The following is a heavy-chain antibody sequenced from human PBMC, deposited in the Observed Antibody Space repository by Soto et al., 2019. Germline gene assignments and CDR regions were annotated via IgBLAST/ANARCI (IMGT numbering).Heavy chain of an antibody. V-gene: IGHV5-10-1*01. CDR2: IDPSDSYT. CDR1: GYGFASYW. D-gene: IGHD1-26*01. CDR3: GRPGGFGSGSYNYGMDV. Sequence: PGESLKISCKGSGYGFASYWISWVRQMPGKGLEWMGRIDPSDSYTNYSPSFQGHVTISADKSISTAYLQWSSLKASDTAMYYCGRPGGFGSGSYNYGMDVWGQGTTVTVSS. J-gene: IGHJ6*02.